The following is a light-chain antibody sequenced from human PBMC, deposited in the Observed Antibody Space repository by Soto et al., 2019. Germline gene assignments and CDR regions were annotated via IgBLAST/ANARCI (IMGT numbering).Light chain of an antibody. V-gene: IGKV1-39*01. Sequence: DIQVTQSPSSLSASVGDIVTITCRASQSINIYLNWYQQKPGKAPKVLIYAASSLQSGVPSRFSGSGSGTDFTLTISSLQLEDLATYYCQQSYNTPRTFGQGTKVEIK. CDR3: QQSYNTPRT. J-gene: IGKJ1*01. CDR2: AAS. CDR1: QSINIY.